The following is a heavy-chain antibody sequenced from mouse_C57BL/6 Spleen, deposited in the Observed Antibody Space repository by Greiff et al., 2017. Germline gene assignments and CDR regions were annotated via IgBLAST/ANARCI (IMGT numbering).Heavy chain of an antibody. Sequence: VQLVESGAELVKPGASVKMSCKASGYTFTTYPIEWMKQNHGKSLEWIGNFHPYNDDTKYNEKFKGKATLTVEKSSSTVYLELSRLTSDDSAVYYCARGDDGYSWYFDVWGTGTTVTVSS. J-gene: IGHJ1*03. V-gene: IGHV1-47*01. CDR1: GYTFTTYP. CDR3: ARGDDGYSWYFDV. CDR2: FHPYNDDT. D-gene: IGHD2-3*01.